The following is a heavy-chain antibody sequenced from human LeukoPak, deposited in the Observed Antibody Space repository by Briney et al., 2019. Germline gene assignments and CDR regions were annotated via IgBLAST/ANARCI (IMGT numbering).Heavy chain of an antibody. CDR3: ARELPREVTLDY. CDR1: GFTLSSYE. D-gene: IGHD2-21*02. V-gene: IGHV3-74*01. CDR2: INSDGSRT. Sequence: AGGSLRLSCAASGFTLSSYEMHWVRQAPGKGLVWVSRINSDGSRTGYADSVKGRFTISRDNAKNTLYLQMNSLRAEGTAIYYCARELPREVTLDYWGQGTLVTVSS. J-gene: IGHJ4*02.